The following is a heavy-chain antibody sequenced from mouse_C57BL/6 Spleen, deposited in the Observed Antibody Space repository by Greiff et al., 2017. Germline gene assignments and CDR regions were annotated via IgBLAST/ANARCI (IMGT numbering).Heavy chain of an antibody. V-gene: IGHV14-1*01. CDR1: GFNIKDYY. CDR3: TTWRDRMFAY. D-gene: IGHD3-3*01. Sequence: VQLKQSGAELVRPGASVKLSCTASGFNIKDYYMHWVKQRPEQGLEWIGRIDPEDGDPEYAPKFQGKATMTADTSSNTAYLQLSSLTAEYTAVCDCTTWRDRMFAYWGQGTLVTVSA. CDR2: IDPEDGDP. J-gene: IGHJ3*01.